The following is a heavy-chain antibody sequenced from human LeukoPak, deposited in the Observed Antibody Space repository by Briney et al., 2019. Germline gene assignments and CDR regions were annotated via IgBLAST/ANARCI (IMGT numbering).Heavy chain of an antibody. D-gene: IGHD2-15*01. Sequence: GASVKVSCKTSGYTFTSYYIHWVRQAPGQGLEWMGIINPSGGSTSYAQEFQGRVTMTRDTSRSTVYMELSSLRSEDTAVYYCARLSCSGGSCYLKYWGQGTLVTVSS. J-gene: IGHJ4*02. CDR1: GYTFTSYY. V-gene: IGHV1-46*01. CDR3: ARLSCSGGSCYLKY. CDR2: INPSGGST.